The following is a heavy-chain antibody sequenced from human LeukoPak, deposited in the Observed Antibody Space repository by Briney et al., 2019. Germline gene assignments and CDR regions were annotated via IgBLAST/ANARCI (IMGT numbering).Heavy chain of an antibody. D-gene: IGHD2-2*01. Sequence: GGSLRLSCAASGFTFSSYAMHWVRQAPGKGLEWVAVISYDGSNKYYADSVKGRFTISRDNSKNTLYLQMNSLRAEDTAVYYCARVGFEYCSSTSCPGYYYYMDVWGKGTTVTVSS. CDR1: GFTFSSYA. V-gene: IGHV3-30-3*01. J-gene: IGHJ6*03. CDR3: ARVGFEYCSSTSCPGYYYYMDV. CDR2: ISYDGSNK.